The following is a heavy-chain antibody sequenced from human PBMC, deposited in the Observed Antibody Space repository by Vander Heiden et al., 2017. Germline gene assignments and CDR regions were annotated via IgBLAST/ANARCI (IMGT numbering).Heavy chain of an antibody. CDR1: GGSVNSGRAY. V-gene: IGHV4-31*03. CDR3: ARSGDGWFLYFDC. D-gene: IGHD6-19*01. J-gene: IGHJ4*02. Sequence: QLQLQESGPGLVKPSQPLSVTCTVSGGSVNSGRAYWSWVRQHPGKGLEWIGNIYNSWRTDYNPSLKSRVTISVDTSKNQFSLRLRSVTAADTAVYYCARSGDGWFLYFDCWGQGTLVAVSS. CDR2: IYNSWRT.